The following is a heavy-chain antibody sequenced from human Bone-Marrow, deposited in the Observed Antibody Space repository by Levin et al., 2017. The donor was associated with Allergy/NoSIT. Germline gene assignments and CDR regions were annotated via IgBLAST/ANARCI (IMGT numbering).Heavy chain of an antibody. J-gene: IGHJ4*02. CDR2: IYYSGTT. Sequence: SETLSLTCTVSGDSISGSTYYWGWIRQPPGKGLEWIGRIYYSGTTYYNPSLKSRVTVSVDTSQNQISLKLSSVTAADTAVYYCATTSWSGYSFFDYWGQGILVTVSS. CDR1: GDSISGSTYY. V-gene: IGHV4-39*01. D-gene: IGHD3-3*01. CDR3: ATTSWSGYSFFDY.